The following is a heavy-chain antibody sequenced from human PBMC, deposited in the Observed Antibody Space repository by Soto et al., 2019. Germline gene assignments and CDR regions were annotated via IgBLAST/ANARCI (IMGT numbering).Heavy chain of an antibody. CDR1: GFTFSTYW. CDR3: VRDGPCTTRSCYGTWFEP. CDR2: INSDASHT. Sequence: PGGSLRLSCAASGFTFSTYWMHWIRQVPGKGLKWISRINSDASHTYYADSVKGRFTISRDNAKNTLHLEMNSLRAEDTAVYYCVRDGPCTTRSCYGTWFEPWGQGTLVTVSS. V-gene: IGHV3-74*01. J-gene: IGHJ5*02. D-gene: IGHD2-15*01.